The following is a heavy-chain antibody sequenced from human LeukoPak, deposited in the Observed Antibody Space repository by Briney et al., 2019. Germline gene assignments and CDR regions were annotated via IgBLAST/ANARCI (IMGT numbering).Heavy chain of an antibody. CDR1: AFTVSSNY. Sequence: GGSLRLSCAAAAFTVSSNYMSWVRQAPGKGLEWVSVIYSGGSTYYADSVKGRFTISRDNSKNTLYLQMNSLRAEDTAVYYCARVSLTGYFPDAFDIWGQGTMVTVSS. CDR3: ARVSLTGYFPDAFDI. J-gene: IGHJ3*02. CDR2: IYSGGST. D-gene: IGHD3-9*01. V-gene: IGHV3-66*01.